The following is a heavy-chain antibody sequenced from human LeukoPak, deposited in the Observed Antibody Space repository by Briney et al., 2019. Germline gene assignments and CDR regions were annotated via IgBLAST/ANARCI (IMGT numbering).Heavy chain of an antibody. CDR2: INPNNGDT. D-gene: IGHD3-16*02. V-gene: IGHV1-2*02. CDR1: GYSFTAQY. CDR3: ASYPRSVDTPPFDY. J-gene: IGHJ4*02. Sequence: ASVKVSCKASGYSFTAQYMHWLRQAPGQGLKWMGWINPNNGDTKYAQNFLGRVIMTRDTSTTTAYMELSSLRSDDTAVYFCASYPRSVDTPPFDYWGQGTLVTVSS.